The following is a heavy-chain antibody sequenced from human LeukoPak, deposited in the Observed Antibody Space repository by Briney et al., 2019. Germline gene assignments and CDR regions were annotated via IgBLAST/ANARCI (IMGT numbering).Heavy chain of an antibody. CDR1: GYTFTGYY. CDR3: ARGKGYYGSGSYYTPPDY. V-gene: IGHV1-2*04. D-gene: IGHD3-10*01. CDR2: INPNSGGT. Sequence: ASVKVSCKASGYTFTGYYMHWVRQAPGQGLEWMGWINPNSGGTNYAQKFQGWVTMTRDTSISTAYMELSRLRSDDTAVYYCARGKGYYGSGSYYTPPDYWGQGTLVTVSS. J-gene: IGHJ4*02.